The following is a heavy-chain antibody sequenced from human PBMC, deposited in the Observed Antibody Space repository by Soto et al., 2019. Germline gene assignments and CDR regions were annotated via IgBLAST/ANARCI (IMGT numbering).Heavy chain of an antibody. CDR1: GGTFSSYA. V-gene: IGHV1-69*01. CDR3: ARTGPYYYDSSGYYYDLGIYFDY. CDR2: IVPIFGTA. J-gene: IGHJ4*02. D-gene: IGHD3-22*01. Sequence: QVQLVQSGAEVKKPGSSVKVSCKASGGTFSSYAISWVRQAPGQGLEWMGGIVPIFGTANYAQKFQGRVTITADESTSKAYMELSSLRSEDTAVYYCARTGPYYYDSSGYYYDLGIYFDYWGQGTLVTVSS.